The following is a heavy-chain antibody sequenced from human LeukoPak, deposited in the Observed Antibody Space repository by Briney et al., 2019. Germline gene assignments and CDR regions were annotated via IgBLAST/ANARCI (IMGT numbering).Heavy chain of an antibody. CDR1: GFSFSSYG. V-gene: IGHV3-30*02. CDR3: ARGGSYLSAFDI. Sequence: GGSLRLSCEASGFSFSSYGLHWVRQAPGMGLEWVAFIRYDGIDKYYTDSVKGRFTISRDNSKNTLYLQMNSLRAEDTAVYYCARGGSYLSAFDIWGQGTMVTVSS. D-gene: IGHD1-26*01. J-gene: IGHJ3*02. CDR2: IRYDGIDK.